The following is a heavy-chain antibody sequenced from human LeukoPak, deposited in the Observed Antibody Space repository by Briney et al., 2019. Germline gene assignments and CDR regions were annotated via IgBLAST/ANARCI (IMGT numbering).Heavy chain of an antibody. CDR2: IYPGDSDT. J-gene: IGHJ6*02. CDR3: ASQYSTTWYANYYYFGMDV. CDR1: GYSFTSYW. V-gene: IGHV5-51*01. Sequence: GESLKISCKASGYSFTSYWIGWVRQMPGKGLEWMGIIYPGDSDTRYCPSFQGQVTISADKSISTAYLQWSSLKASDTAMYYCASQYSTTWYANYYYFGMDVWGQGTTVTVSS. D-gene: IGHD6-13*01.